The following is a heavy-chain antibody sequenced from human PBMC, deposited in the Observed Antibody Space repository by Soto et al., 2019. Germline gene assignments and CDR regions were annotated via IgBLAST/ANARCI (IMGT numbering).Heavy chain of an antibody. D-gene: IGHD7-27*01. Sequence: QVQLVQSGAEVKKPGSSVTVSCKASGGTFSTYVITWVRQAPGQGLEWMGDLIPIFGTANYAQKFQGRVTITADGSTTTVYMELSSLRSEDTAVYFFATFGSTWPPGDYWGQGTLVTVSS. CDR1: GGTFSTYV. J-gene: IGHJ4*02. V-gene: IGHV1-69*12. CDR2: LIPIFGTA. CDR3: ATFGSTWPPGDY.